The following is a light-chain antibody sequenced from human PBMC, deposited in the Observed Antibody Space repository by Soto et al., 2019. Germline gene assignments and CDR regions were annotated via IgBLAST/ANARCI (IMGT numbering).Light chain of an antibody. CDR3: SSYTSSSTKL. CDR1: SSDVGGYKY. J-gene: IGLJ3*02. Sequence: QSVLTQPASVSGSPGQSITISCTGTSSDVGGYKYVSWYQQHPGKAPKLMIYEVSNRPSGVSNRFSGSKSGNTASLTISGLQAEDEADYYCSSYTSSSTKLFGGGTQLTVL. CDR2: EVS. V-gene: IGLV2-14*01.